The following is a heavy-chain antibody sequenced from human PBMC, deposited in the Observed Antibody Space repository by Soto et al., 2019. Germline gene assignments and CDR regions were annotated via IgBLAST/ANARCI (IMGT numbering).Heavy chain of an antibody. J-gene: IGHJ6*02. V-gene: IGHV2-26*01. Sequence: AGPTLVNPTETLTLTCTVSGFSLTTGKMGVSWIRQPPGKALEWLAHIFSDNERSYSTSLQGRLTISKDTSGSQVVLSMTNVDPVDTATYYCARMKVDSYQFYYAMDVWGQGTTVTVSS. D-gene: IGHD3-9*01. CDR2: IFSDNER. CDR3: ARMKVDSYQFYYAMDV. CDR1: GFSLTTGKMG.